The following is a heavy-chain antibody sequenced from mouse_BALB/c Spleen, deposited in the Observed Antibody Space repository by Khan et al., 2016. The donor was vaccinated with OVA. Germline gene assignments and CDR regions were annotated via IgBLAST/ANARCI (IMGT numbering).Heavy chain of an antibody. V-gene: IGHV1-4*01. CDR1: GYTFTSYT. D-gene: IGHD2-12*01. CDR2: INPRSGYT. Sequence: VQLQQSGAELARPGASVKMSCKASGYTFTSYTIHWVQQRPGQGLEWIGYINPRSGYTNYNQKFKDKATLTADKSSSTAFMQLSSLTSEDSAVYDGARRTTGYALDYWVQATSVTVSS. CDR3: ARRTTGYALDY. J-gene: IGHJ4*01.